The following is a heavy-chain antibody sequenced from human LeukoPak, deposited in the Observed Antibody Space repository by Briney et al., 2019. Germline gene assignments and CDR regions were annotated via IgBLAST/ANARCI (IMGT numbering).Heavy chain of an antibody. V-gene: IGHV4-30-4*08. CDR3: ARVAGYDFWSGYYGPDY. CDR2: IYYSGST. CDR1: GGSISSGDYY. J-gene: IGHJ4*02. D-gene: IGHD3-3*01. Sequence: SQTLSLTCTVSGGSISSGDYYWSWIRQPPGKGLEWIGYIYYSGSTYYNPSLKSRVTISVDTSKNQFSLKLSSVTAADTAVYYCARVAGYDFWSGYYGPDYWGQGTLVTVSS.